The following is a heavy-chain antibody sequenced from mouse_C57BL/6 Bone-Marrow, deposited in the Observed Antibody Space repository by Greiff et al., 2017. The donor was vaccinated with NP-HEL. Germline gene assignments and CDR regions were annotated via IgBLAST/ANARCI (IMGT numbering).Heavy chain of an antibody. CDR2: ISNGGGST. CDR1: GFTFSDYY. Sequence: EVKVEESGGGLVQPGGSLKLSCAASGFTFSDYYMYWVRQTPEKRLEWVAYISNGGGSTYYPDTVKGRFTISRDNAKNTLYLQMSRLKSEDTAMYYCASLTGPFAYWGQGTLVTVSA. J-gene: IGHJ3*01. D-gene: IGHD4-1*01. CDR3: ASLTGPFAY. V-gene: IGHV5-12*01.